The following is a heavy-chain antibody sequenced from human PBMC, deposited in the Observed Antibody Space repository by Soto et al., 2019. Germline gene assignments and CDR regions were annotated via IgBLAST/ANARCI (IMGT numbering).Heavy chain of an antibody. Sequence: QVQLVQSGAEVKKPGSSVKVSCKASGGTFSSYTISWVRQAPGQGLEWMGRIIPILGIANYAQKFQGRVTVTADKSTNTVYMQLTSLRSGDTAVHYCATVLIDDISGYYQTDAFDIWGQGRMHSVSS. V-gene: IGHV1-69*02. CDR3: ATVLIDDISGYYQTDAFDI. J-gene: IGHJ3*02. CDR1: GGTFSSYT. CDR2: IIPILGIA. D-gene: IGHD3-22*01.